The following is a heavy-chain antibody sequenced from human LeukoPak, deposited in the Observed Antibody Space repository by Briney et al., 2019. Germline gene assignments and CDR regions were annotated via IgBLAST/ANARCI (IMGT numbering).Heavy chain of an antibody. D-gene: IGHD3-3*01. CDR2: MNPNSGNT. Sequence: ASVKVSCKASGYTFTSYDINWVRQATGQGREWMGWMNPNSGNTGYAQKFQGRVTITRNTSISTAYMELSSLRSEDTAVYYCARSYYYFWSGYYTNLYYFDYWGQGTLVTVSS. CDR1: GYTFTSYD. V-gene: IGHV1-8*03. CDR3: ARSYYYFWSGYYTNLYYFDY. J-gene: IGHJ4*02.